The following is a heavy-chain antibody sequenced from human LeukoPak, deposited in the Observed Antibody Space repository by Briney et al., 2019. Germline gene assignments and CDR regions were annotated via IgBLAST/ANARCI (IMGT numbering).Heavy chain of an antibody. CDR3: ATVAFGYAFDI. CDR1: GFTFSSFE. CDR2: ICYDGSII. Sequence: GGSLRLSCAASGFTFSSFEMPWVRQAPGKGXXXVSFICYDGSIIHYADSVKGRFTISRDNAKNTLYLQMSSLRAEDTAVYYCATVAFGYAFDIWGQGTMVTVSP. D-gene: IGHD3-10*01. V-gene: IGHV3-30*07. J-gene: IGHJ3*02.